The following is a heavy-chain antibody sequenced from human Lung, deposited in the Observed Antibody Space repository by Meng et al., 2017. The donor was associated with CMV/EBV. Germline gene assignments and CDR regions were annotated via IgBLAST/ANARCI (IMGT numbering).Heavy chain of an antibody. CDR3: ARVGYCSGGSCSPFDP. D-gene: IGHD2-15*01. CDR2: IYPGDSDT. CDR1: GYSFTNYW. V-gene: IGHV5-51*01. Sequence: EXXKISXKASGYSFTNYWIGWVRQMPGKGLEWMGIIYPGDSDTRYSPSFRGQVTISADKSITTAYLQWSSLKASDTAMYYCARVGYCSGGSCSPFDPWGQGTXVTVSS. J-gene: IGHJ5*02.